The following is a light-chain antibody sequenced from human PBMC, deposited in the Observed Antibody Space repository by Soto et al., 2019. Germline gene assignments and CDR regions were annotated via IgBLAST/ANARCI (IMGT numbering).Light chain of an antibody. J-gene: IGLJ2*01. CDR2: SNT. Sequence: QSVLTQPPSVSGAPGQRVTISCTGSSSNIGAGYDVHWYQHLPGAAPKLLIYSNTNRPSGVPDRFSGSKSGTSASLAITGLQAEDEADYFCQSYDSTLRVVFGGGTKRTVL. V-gene: IGLV1-40*01. CDR1: SSNIGAGYD. CDR3: QSYDSTLRVV.